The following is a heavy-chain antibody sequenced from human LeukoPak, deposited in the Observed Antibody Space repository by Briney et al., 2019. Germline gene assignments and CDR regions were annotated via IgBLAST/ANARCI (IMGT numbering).Heavy chain of an antibody. V-gene: IGHV4-34*01. J-gene: IGHJ4*02. CDR3: ARVGGGYTYGCDY. D-gene: IGHD5-18*01. CDR1: GGSFSDYY. Sequence: SETLSLTCAVYGGSFSDYYWSWIRQPPGKGLEWIGEINHSGSTNYNPSLKSRVTISVDTSKNQLSLKLSSVTAADTAVYYCARVGGGYTYGCDYWGQGTLVTVSS. CDR2: INHSGST.